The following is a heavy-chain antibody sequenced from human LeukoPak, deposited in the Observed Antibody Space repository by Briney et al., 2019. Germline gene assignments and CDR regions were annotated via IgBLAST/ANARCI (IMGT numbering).Heavy chain of an antibody. CDR1: GGSFSGYY. CDR2: INHSGST. J-gene: IGHJ6*03. CDR3: ARAPGKITIFVVCYYYYMDV. D-gene: IGHD3-3*01. V-gene: IGHV4-34*01. Sequence: SETLSLTCAVYGGSFSGYYWSWIRQPPGKGLEWIGEINHSGSTNYNPSLKSRVTISVDTSKNQFSLKLSSVTAADTAVYDCARAPGKITIFVVCYYYYMDVWGKGTTVTVSS.